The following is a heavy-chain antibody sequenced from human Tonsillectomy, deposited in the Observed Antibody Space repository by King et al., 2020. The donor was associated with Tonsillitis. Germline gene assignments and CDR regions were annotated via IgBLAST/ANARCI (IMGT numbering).Heavy chain of an antibody. CDR1: GFTFDDYA. V-gene: IGHV3-9*01. CDR3: VKVWSLGEQLRWDFQY. D-gene: IGHD3-16*01. J-gene: IGHJ1*01. CDR2: ISWNSGSI. Sequence: EVQLVESGGGLVQPGRSLRLSCAASGFTFDDYAMHWVRQAPGKGLEWVSGISWNSGSIAYADSVKGRFTISRDNAKNSLYLQMNSLGDEDTALYYCVKVWSLGEQLRWDFQYWGQGTLVTVSS.